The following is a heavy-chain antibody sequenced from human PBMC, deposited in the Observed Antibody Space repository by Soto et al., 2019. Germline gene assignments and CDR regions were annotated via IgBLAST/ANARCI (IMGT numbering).Heavy chain of an antibody. CDR1: GFTFSSYA. Sequence: AETLRLSCAASGFTFSSYAMHWVRQAPGKGLEWVAVMSYDGSNTYYSDSVKGRFTIFRDNSKNTLYLQMNSLRAEVTAVYYCARDPPQDYYDSSGYLWGQGTLVTVSS. D-gene: IGHD3-22*01. J-gene: IGHJ4*02. V-gene: IGHV3-30-3*01. CDR2: MSYDGSNT. CDR3: ARDPPQDYYDSSGYL.